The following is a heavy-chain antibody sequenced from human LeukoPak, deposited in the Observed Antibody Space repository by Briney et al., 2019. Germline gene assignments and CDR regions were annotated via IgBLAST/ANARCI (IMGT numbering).Heavy chain of an antibody. CDR2: IYYSGST. V-gene: IGHV4-59*01. Sequence: SETLSLNCTVSGGSISSYYWSWIRQPPGKGLEWIGYIYYSGSTNYNPSLKSRVTISVDTSKNQFSLKLSSVTAADTAVYYCARGPLFGDADYWGQGTLVTVSS. CDR1: GGSISSYY. CDR3: ARGPLFGDADY. J-gene: IGHJ4*02. D-gene: IGHD3-10*01.